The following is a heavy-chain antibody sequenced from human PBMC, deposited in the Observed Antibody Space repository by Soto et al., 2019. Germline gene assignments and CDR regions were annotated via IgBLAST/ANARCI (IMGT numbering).Heavy chain of an antibody. CDR1: GFTFSSFV. D-gene: IGHD6-6*01. V-gene: IGHV3-30*03. J-gene: IGHJ6*02. Sequence: PGGSLRLSCAASGFTFSSFVMHGVRQAPGKGLEWVAVMSYDGSTKFYTDSVKGRFTIARDNSKNILYLQMNSLTIEDTAVFYCARSTSSTLNYYYGMDVWGQGTTVTVSS. CDR2: MSYDGSTK. CDR3: ARSTSSTLNYYYGMDV.